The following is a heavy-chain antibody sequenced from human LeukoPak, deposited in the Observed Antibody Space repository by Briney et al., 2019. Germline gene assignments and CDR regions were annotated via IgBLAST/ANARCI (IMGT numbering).Heavy chain of an antibody. Sequence: PSETLSLTCTVSGGSVSSGSYYWSWIRQPPGKGLEWIGYIYYSGSTNYNPSLKSRVTISVDTSKNQSSLKLRSVTTADTAVYYCARDQTSSWQFDSNWYFDLWGRGTLVTVSS. CDR3: ARDQTSSWQFDSNWYFDL. V-gene: IGHV4-61*01. CDR1: GGSVSSGSYY. J-gene: IGHJ2*01. CDR2: IYYSGST. D-gene: IGHD6-13*01.